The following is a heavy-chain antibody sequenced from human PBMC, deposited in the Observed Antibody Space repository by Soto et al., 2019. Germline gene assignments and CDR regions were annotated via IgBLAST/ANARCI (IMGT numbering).Heavy chain of an antibody. D-gene: IGHD6-13*01. J-gene: IGHJ6*02. Sequence: GGSLRLSCAASGFTFSSYAMHWVRQAPGKGLEYVSAISSNGGSTSYANSVKGRITISRDNSKNTLYLQMGSLRAYDMAVYFCARGGSSWPMDVWGQGTTVTVSS. CDR1: GFTFSSYA. CDR2: ISSNGGST. V-gene: IGHV3-64*01. CDR3: ARGGSSWPMDV.